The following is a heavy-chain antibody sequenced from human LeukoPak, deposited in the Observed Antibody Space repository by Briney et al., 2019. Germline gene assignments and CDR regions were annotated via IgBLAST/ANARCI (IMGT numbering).Heavy chain of an antibody. V-gene: IGHV3-23*01. CDR3: SKAPLGACAGAVCYYLDV. D-gene: IGHD2-8*02. Sequence: GGSLRLSCTASEFSISHYAMSWVRQAPGKGLEWVSADTSSTTSTYYASSVRGRFTISRDNSMNTPYLQMNSLRADDTAVYYCSKAPLGACAGAVCYYLDVWGKGTTVIVSS. CDR1: EFSISHYA. CDR2: DTSSTTST. J-gene: IGHJ6*03.